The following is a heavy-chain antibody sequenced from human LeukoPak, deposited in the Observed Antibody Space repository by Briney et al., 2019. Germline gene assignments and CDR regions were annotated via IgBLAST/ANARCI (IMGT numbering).Heavy chain of an antibody. D-gene: IGHD2-2*01. CDR1: GFTFSSYA. CDR3: ARDSPYCSSTSCYPWFDP. J-gene: IGHJ5*02. V-gene: IGHV3-30-3*01. CDR2: ISYDGSNK. Sequence: GGSLRLSCAASGFTFSSYAMHWVRQAPGKGLEWVAVISYDGSNKYYADSVKGRFTISRDNSKNTLYLQMNSLRAEDTAVYYCARDSPYCSSTSCYPWFDPWGQGTLVTVSS.